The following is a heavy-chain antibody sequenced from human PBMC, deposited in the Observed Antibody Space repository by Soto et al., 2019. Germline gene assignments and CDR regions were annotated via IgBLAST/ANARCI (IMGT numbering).Heavy chain of an antibody. Sequence: SETLSLTCAVYGGSFSGYYWSWIRQPPGKGLEWIGEINHSGSTNYNPSLKSRVTISVDTSKNQFSLKLSSVTAADTAVYYCARGASGDIVVVPAASAPYYFDYWGQGTLVTVSS. D-gene: IGHD2-2*01. CDR1: GGSFSGYY. CDR3: ARGASGDIVVVPAASAPYYFDY. CDR2: INHSGST. J-gene: IGHJ4*02. V-gene: IGHV4-34*01.